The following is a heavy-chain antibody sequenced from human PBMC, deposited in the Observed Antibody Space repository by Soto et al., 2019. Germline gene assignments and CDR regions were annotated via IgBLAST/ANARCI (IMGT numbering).Heavy chain of an antibody. D-gene: IGHD2-2*01. CDR1: GFTFSSYA. J-gene: IGHJ4*02. V-gene: IGHV3-30-3*01. CDR2: ISYDGSNK. CDR3: ARGGGCSSTSCWDPMAYYFDY. Sequence: GGSLRLSCAASGFTFSSYAMHWVRQAPGKGLEWVAVISYDGSNKYYADSVKGRFTISRDNSKNTLYLQMNSLRAEDTAVYYCARGGGCSSTSCWDPMAYYFDYWGQGTLVTVSS.